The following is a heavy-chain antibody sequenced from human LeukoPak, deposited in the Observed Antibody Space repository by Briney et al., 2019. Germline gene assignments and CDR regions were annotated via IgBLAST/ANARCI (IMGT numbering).Heavy chain of an antibody. CDR2: IYYSGST. D-gene: IGHD1-1*01. Sequence: SETLSLTCTVSGGSISSSTYYWSWIRQPPGKGLEWIGYIYYSGSTNYNPSLKSRVTISVDTSKNQFSLRLTSVIAADTAVYYCARGSLEHSSILEKWGQGTLVTVSA. V-gene: IGHV4-61*01. J-gene: IGHJ4*02. CDR3: ARGSLEHSSILEK. CDR1: GGSISSSTYY.